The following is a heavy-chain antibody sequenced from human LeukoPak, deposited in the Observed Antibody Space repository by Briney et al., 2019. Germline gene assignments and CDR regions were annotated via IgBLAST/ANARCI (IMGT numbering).Heavy chain of an antibody. J-gene: IGHJ6*03. CDR3: AKDRSELTAYMDV. CDR2: IKQDGSEK. Sequence: GGSLRLSCAAPGFIFSSHGMNWVRQAPGQGLEWVANIKQDGSEKDYVDSVKGRFTISRDNAKNSPYLQMNSLRAEDTAVYYCAKDRSELTAYMDVWGKGTTVTISS. CDR1: GFIFSSHG. V-gene: IGHV3-7*01. D-gene: IGHD7-27*01.